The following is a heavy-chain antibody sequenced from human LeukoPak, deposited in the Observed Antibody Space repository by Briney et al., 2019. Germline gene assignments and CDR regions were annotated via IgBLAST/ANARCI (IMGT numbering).Heavy chain of an antibody. J-gene: IGHJ6*03. CDR3: AGVTGSYYFYYYMDV. CDR2: IYHSGST. D-gene: IGHD3-10*01. Sequence: SETLSLTCTVSGYSISSGYYWGWIRQPPGKGLEWIGSIYHSGSTYYNPSLKSRVTISVDTSKNQFSLKLSSMTAADTAVYYCAGVTGSYYFYYYMDVWGKGTTVTVSS. CDR1: GYSISSGYY. V-gene: IGHV4-38-2*02.